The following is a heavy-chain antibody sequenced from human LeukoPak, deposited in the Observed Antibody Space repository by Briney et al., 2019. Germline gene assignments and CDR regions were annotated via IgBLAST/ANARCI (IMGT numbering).Heavy chain of an antibody. Sequence: SETLSLTCAVYGGSFSGYYWSWIRQPPGKGLEWIGEINHSGSTDYNPSLKSRVTISVDTSKNQFSLKLSSVTAADTAVYYCATLPDYGGNTYFYYYGMDVWGQGTTVTVSS. D-gene: IGHD4-23*01. CDR2: INHSGST. V-gene: IGHV4-34*01. CDR3: ATLPDYGGNTYFYYYGMDV. CDR1: GGSFSGYY. J-gene: IGHJ6*02.